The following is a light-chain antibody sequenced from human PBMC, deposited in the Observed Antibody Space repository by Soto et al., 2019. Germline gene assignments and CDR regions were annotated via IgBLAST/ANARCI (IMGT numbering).Light chain of an antibody. CDR3: QQSFTTPRT. V-gene: IGKV1-39*01. CDR1: QSISSY. CDR2: AAF. J-gene: IGKJ1*01. Sequence: DIQLTQSPSSLSASVGDRLTITCRASQSISSYLNWYRQTPGKAPKVLIFAAFNLQSGVPSRFSGSGSGTDFTLTITSLQPEDFATYYCQQSFTTPRTFGQGTRVEIK.